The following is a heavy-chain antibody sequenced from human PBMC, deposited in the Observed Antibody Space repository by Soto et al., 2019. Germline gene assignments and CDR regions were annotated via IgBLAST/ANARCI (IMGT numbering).Heavy chain of an antibody. Sequence: PSETLSLTCAVSGASISTTNWWIWVRQPPGKGLEWIGEINHSGSTNYNPSLKSRVTISVDTSKNQFSLKLSSVTAADTAVYYCARWSGYSSGWYFPKFYYYYYGMDVWGQGTTVTVSS. D-gene: IGHD6-19*01. CDR2: INHSGST. CDR3: ARWSGYSSGWYFPKFYYYYYGMDV. V-gene: IGHV4-4*02. J-gene: IGHJ6*02. CDR1: GASISTTNW.